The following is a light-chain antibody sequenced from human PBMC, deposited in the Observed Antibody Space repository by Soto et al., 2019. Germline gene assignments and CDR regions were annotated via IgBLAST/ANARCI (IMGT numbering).Light chain of an antibody. CDR2: EVI. V-gene: IGLV2-8*01. CDR1: SSDVGGYNH. CDR3: SSYAATNAWV. J-gene: IGLJ3*02. Sequence: QSALTQPPSASGSPGQSVSISCTGTSSDVGGYNHVSWYQQHPGKVPKLMIYEVIKRPSGVPDRFSGSKSGNTASLTVSGLQTEDEADYYCSSYAATNAWVFGGGTKLTVL.